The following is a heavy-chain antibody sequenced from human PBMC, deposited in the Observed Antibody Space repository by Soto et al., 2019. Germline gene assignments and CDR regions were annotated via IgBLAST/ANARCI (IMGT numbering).Heavy chain of an antibody. CDR3: ARGKQWLVGANPQKKYYFDY. D-gene: IGHD6-19*01. V-gene: IGHV4-34*01. Sequence: SETLCLTCAVYGGSFSGYYWSWIRQPPGKGLEWIGEINHSGSTNYNPSLKSRVTISVDTSKNQFSLKLSSVTAADTAVYYCARGKQWLVGANPQKKYYFDYWGQGTLVTVSS. J-gene: IGHJ4*02. CDR1: GGSFSGYY. CDR2: INHSGST.